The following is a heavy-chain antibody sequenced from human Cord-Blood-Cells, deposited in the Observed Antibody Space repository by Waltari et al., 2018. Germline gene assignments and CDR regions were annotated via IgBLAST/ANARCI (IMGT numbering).Heavy chain of an antibody. CDR1: GFTLSSYA. J-gene: IGHJ4*02. CDR2: ISGSGGST. D-gene: IGHD2-2*01. V-gene: IGHV3-23*01. Sequence: EVQLLESGGGLVQPGGSLRLSCAASGFTLSSYAMSWVRQAPGKGLAWVSAISGSGGSTYYADSVKGRFTISRDNSKNTLYLQMNSLRAEDTAVYYCAKGVLSLHYYFDYWGQGTLVTVSS. CDR3: AKGVLSLHYYFDY.